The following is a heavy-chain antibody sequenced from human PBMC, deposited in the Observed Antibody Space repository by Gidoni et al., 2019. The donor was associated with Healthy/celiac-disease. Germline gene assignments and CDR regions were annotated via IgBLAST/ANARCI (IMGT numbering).Heavy chain of an antibody. J-gene: IGHJ4*02. CDR1: GFTFSSYA. V-gene: IGHV3-64*01. CDR2: ISSNGGST. CDR3: ARGGIVATGCFDY. Sequence: EVQLVESGGGLVQPGGSLRLSCAASGFTFSSYAMHWVRQAPGKGLEYVSAISSNGGSTYYANSVKGRFTISRDNSKNTLYLQMGSLRAEDMAVYYCARGGIVATGCFDYWGQGTLVTVSS. D-gene: IGHD5-12*01.